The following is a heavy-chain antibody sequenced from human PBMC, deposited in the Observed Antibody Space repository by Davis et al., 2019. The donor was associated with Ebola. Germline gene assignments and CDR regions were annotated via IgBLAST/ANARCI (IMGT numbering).Heavy chain of an antibody. D-gene: IGHD1/OR15-1a*01. CDR3: VTENWYRFES. V-gene: IGHV3-48*04. CDR2: ISSSSGTI. Sequence: GESLKISCAASGFTFSSYAMSWVRQAPGKGLEWVSYISSSSGTIYYADSVKGRFTISRDNAKNSLYLQMNSLRAEDTAVYYYVTENWYRFESWGQGTLVTVSS. J-gene: IGHJ4*02. CDR1: GFTFSSYA.